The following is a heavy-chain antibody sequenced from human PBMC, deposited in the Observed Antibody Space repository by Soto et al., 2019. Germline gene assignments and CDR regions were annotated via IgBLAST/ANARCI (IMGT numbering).Heavy chain of an antibody. D-gene: IGHD2-2*02. Sequence: QVQLVQSGAEVKKPGSSVKVSCKASGGTFSSYAISWVRQAPGQGLEWMGGIIPIFGTANYAQKFQGRVTITEDGSTSTAYIELSSVRCEETGVYSCESGGHIVVVPAYIRNYYCYGMDVWGQGTTVTVSS. CDR2: IIPIFGTA. CDR1: GGTFSSYA. CDR3: ESGGHIVVVPAYIRNYYCYGMDV. V-gene: IGHV1-69*01. J-gene: IGHJ6*02.